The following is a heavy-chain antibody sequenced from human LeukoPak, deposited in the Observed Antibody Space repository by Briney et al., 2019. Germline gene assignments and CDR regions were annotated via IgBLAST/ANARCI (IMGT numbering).Heavy chain of an antibody. V-gene: IGHV4-4*07. D-gene: IGHD2-2*01. CDR1: GASITSYH. CDR2: MFYSGNT. J-gene: IGHJ5*01. CDR3: TSCYPYWYDS. Sequence: PSETLSLTCTVSGASITSYHWSWIRQPAGEGLEWIGRMFYSGNTDYNPSLKSRLTMSIDTSKNQFSLKLSSVTAADTAVYSGTSCYPYWYDSWGQGTLVTVSS.